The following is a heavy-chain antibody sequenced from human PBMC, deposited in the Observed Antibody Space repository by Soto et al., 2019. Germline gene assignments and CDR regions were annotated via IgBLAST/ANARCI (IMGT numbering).Heavy chain of an antibody. V-gene: IGHV3-23*01. CDR1: EFTFSTYA. Sequence: GGSLRLSCAASEFTFSTYAMSWVRQAPGKGLEWVSAISGSGGNTYYADSVKGRFTISRDNAKNTLYLQMNSLRAEDTAIYYCAKLSYTTCYSVLDYWGQGTRVTVSS. D-gene: IGHD2-2*02. CDR3: AKLSYTTCYSVLDY. J-gene: IGHJ4*02. CDR2: ISGSGGNT.